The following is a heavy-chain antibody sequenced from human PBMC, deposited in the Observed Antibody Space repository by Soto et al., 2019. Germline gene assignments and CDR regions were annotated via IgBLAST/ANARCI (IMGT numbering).Heavy chain of an antibody. Sequence: SETLSLTCAVYGGSFSGYYWSWMRQPPGKGLEWIGEINHSGSTNYNPSLKSRVTISVDTSKNQFSLKLSSVTAADTAVYYCARRALITMVRGGPYYFDYWGQGTLVTVSS. D-gene: IGHD3-10*01. J-gene: IGHJ4*02. CDR3: ARRALITMVRGGPYYFDY. CDR1: GGSFSGYY. V-gene: IGHV4-34*01. CDR2: INHSGST.